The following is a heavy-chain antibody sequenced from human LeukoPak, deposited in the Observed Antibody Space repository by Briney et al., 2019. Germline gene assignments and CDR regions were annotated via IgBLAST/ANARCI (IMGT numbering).Heavy chain of an antibody. Sequence: GGSLRLSCAASGFTFSSYSMNWVRQAPGKGLEWVSSISSSSSYIYYADSVKGRFTISRDNSKNTLYLQMNSLRAEDTAVYYCARGGLQFIDYWGQGTLVTVSS. CDR1: GFTFSSYS. CDR2: ISSSSSYI. D-gene: IGHD5-24*01. J-gene: IGHJ4*02. V-gene: IGHV3-21*01. CDR3: ARGGLQFIDY.